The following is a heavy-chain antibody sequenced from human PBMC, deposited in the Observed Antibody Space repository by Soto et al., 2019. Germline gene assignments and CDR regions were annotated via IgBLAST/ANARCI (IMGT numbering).Heavy chain of an antibody. D-gene: IGHD6-13*01. V-gene: IGHV4-34*01. J-gene: IGHJ5*02. CDR3: ARTYSSSKSAGYPFVP. Sequence: SETLSLTCAVYGGSFSGYYWSWIRQPPGKGLEWIGEINHSGRTNYNPSLKSRVTISVDTSKNQFSLKLSSVTAADTAVYYCARTYSSSKSAGYPFVPWGQGTLVTVSS. CDR2: INHSGRT. CDR1: GGSFSGYY.